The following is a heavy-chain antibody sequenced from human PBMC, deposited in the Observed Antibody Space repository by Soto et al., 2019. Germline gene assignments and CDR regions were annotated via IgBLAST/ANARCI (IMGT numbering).Heavy chain of an antibody. V-gene: IGHV3-23*01. CDR2: ISGSGGST. D-gene: IGHD3-3*01. J-gene: IGHJ6*02. Sequence: EVQLLESGGGLVQPGGSLRLSCAASGFTFSSYAMSWVRQAPGKGLEWVSAISGSGGSTYYADSVKGRFTISRDNSKNTLFLQINSLRAENTTVYFCAKDQADFWSGYHYGMDVWGQGTTVTVSS. CDR1: GFTFSSYA. CDR3: AKDQADFWSGYHYGMDV.